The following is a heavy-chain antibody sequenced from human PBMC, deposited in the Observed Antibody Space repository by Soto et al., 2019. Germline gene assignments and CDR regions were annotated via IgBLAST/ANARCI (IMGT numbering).Heavy chain of an antibody. CDR3: ARDKGGTSKY. J-gene: IGHJ4*02. CDR1: GGSISSGGYS. Sequence: SETLSLTCAVSGGSISSGGYSWSWIRQPPGKGLEWIGYIYHSGSTYYNPSLKSRVTISVDRSKNQFSLKLSSVTAADTAIYYCARDKGGTSKYWGQGTLVTVSS. D-gene: IGHD1-7*01. CDR2: IYHSGST. V-gene: IGHV4-30-2*01.